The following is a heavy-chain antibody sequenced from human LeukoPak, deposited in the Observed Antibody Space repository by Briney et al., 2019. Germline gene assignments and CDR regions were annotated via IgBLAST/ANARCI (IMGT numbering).Heavy chain of an antibody. D-gene: IGHD6-6*01. J-gene: IGHJ4*02. CDR1: GYTLTELS. CDR3: ARDQEVAQSVPFDY. Sequence: ASVKVSCKVSGYTLTELSMHWVRQAPGKGLEWMGGFDPEDGETIYAQKFQGRVTMTRDTSTSTVYMELSSLRSEDTAVYYCARDQEVAQSVPFDYWGQGTLVTVSS. V-gene: IGHV1-24*01. CDR2: FDPEDGET.